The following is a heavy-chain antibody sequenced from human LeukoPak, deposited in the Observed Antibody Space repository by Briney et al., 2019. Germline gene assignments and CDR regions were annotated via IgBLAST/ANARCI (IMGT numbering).Heavy chain of an antibody. Sequence: SETLSLTCSVSGGSLTHYYWSWIRQPPGKGLEWIGXIYYSGTTNYNPSLKSRVTISVDTSKNQFSLILNSVTAADAAVYYCATARVVTLEPDTFEIWGQGTVVTVSS. CDR1: GGSLTHYY. D-gene: IGHD4-23*01. V-gene: IGHV4-59*03. CDR3: ATARVVTLEPDTFEI. J-gene: IGHJ3*02. CDR2: IYYSGTT.